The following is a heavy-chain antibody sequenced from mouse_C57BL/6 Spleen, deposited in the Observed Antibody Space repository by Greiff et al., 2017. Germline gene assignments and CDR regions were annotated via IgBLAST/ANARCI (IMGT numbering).Heavy chain of an antibody. CDR1: GYTFTSYW. J-gene: IGHJ4*01. CDR3: ARQPLGYAMDY. Sequence: QVQLQQPGAELVKPGASVKMSCKASGYTFTSYWITWVKQRPGQGLEWIGDIYPGSGSTNYNEKFKSKATLTVDTSSSTAYMQLSSLTSEDSAFYYCARQPLGYAMDYWGQGTSVTVAS. CDR2: IYPGSGST. V-gene: IGHV1-55*01.